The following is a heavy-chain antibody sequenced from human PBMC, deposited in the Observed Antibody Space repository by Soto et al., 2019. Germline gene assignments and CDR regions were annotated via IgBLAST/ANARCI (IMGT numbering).Heavy chain of an antibody. CDR1: GYNFNGYY. CDR3: AKVIATIGSKQWLAQTKHQALDY. J-gene: IGHJ4*02. Sequence: VNLVQSGAEVKKPGASVKVSCQASGYNFNGYYIHWVRQAPGQGLEWMRWMNPNTGGANYAQKFQGKVIMTTDTSISTAYRELRSLTSDDTAVYYCAKVIATIGSKQWLAQTKHQALDYWGQGTLVTVSS. CDR2: MNPNTGGA. V-gene: IGHV1-2*02. D-gene: IGHD6-19*01.